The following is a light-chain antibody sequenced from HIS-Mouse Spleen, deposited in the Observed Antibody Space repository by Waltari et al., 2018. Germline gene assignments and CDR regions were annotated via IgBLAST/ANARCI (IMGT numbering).Light chain of an antibody. CDR3: QQYNNWPRT. V-gene: IGKV3-15*01. CDR2: VAS. J-gene: IGKJ5*01. Sequence: EIVMTQSPDTRFVSPGEIATLPCRASPSVSSNLAWYQQKPGQDPRLLISVASPTATGIPARFSGSGCSAEFTLTISSLQSEDFAVYYCQQYNNWPRTFGQGSLIEIK. CDR1: PSVSSN.